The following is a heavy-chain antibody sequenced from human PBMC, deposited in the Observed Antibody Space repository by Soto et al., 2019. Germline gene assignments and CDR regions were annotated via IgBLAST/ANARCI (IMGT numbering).Heavy chain of an antibody. Sequence: PGGSLRLSCAASGFTFSSYEMNWVRQAPGKGLEWVSYISSSASTIYYADSVKGRFTISRDNAKNSLYLQMNSLRAEDTAVYYCARGSYRSGGGYFDYWGQETLVTVSS. CDR3: ARGSYRSGGGYFDY. V-gene: IGHV3-48*03. J-gene: IGHJ4*02. D-gene: IGHD6-19*01. CDR2: ISSSASTI. CDR1: GFTFSSYE.